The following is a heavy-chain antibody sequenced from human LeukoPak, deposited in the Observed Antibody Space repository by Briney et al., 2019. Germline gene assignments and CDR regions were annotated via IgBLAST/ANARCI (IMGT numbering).Heavy chain of an antibody. CDR1: GGTFSSYA. Sequence: GASVKVSCKASGGTFSSYAISWVRQAPGQGLEWMGRTIPIFGIANYAQKFQGRVTITADKSTSTAYMELSSLRSEDTAVYYCARDRTFGGVIAAQHDYWGQGTLVTVSS. V-gene: IGHV1-69*04. J-gene: IGHJ4*02. CDR3: ARDRTFGGVIAAQHDY. CDR2: TIPIFGIA. D-gene: IGHD3-16*02.